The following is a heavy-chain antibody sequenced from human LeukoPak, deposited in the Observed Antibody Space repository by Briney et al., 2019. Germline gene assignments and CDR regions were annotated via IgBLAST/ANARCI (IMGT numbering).Heavy chain of an antibody. Sequence: EASVKVSCKASGYTFISYGISWVRQAPGQGLEWMGGIIPIFGTANYAQKFQGRVTITTDESTSTAYMELRSLRSDDTAVYYCARGGYYYGSGSPMDVWGQGTTATVSS. J-gene: IGHJ6*02. CDR2: IIPIFGTA. V-gene: IGHV1-69*05. CDR3: ARGGYYYGSGSPMDV. D-gene: IGHD3-10*01. CDR1: GYTFISYG.